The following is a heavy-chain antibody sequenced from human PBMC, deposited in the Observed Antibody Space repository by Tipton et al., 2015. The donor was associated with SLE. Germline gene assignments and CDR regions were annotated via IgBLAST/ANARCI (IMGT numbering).Heavy chain of an antibody. Sequence: TLSLTCTVSGGSISSHYWSWIRQPPGKGLEWIGYIYYSGSTNYNPSLKSRVTISVDTSKNRFSLKLSSVTAADTAVYYCARGYRDYYGMDVWGQGTTVTVSS. D-gene: IGHD2-2*02. CDR1: GGSISSHY. CDR3: ARGYRDYYGMDV. V-gene: IGHV4-59*11. CDR2: IYYSGST. J-gene: IGHJ6*02.